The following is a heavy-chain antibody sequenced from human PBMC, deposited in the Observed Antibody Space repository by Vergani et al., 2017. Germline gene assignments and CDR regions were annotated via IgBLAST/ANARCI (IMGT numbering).Heavy chain of an antibody. CDR2: IYYSGST. V-gene: IGHV4-39*01. J-gene: IGHJ4*02. D-gene: IGHD3-3*01. Sequence: QLQLQESGPGLVKPSETLSLTCTVSGGSISSSSYYWGWIRQPPGKGLEWIGSIYYSGSTYYNPSLKSRVTISVDTSKNQFSLKLSSVTAADTAVYYCARRLYDFWSGYFDYWGQGTLVTVSS. CDR3: ARRLYDFWSGYFDY. CDR1: GGSISSSSYY.